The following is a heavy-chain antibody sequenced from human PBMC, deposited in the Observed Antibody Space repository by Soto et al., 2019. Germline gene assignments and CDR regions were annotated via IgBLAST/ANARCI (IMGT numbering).Heavy chain of an antibody. V-gene: IGHV4-59*08. CDR1: GGSISGYY. CDR2: IYYSGST. CDR3: ARLYGDGASFDY. D-gene: IGHD4-17*01. J-gene: IGHJ4*02. Sequence: PSETLSLRCTVSGGSISGYYCSWIRQPPGKVLEWIGYIYYSGSTKYNPSLKSRVTISVDTSKNQFYLKLSSVTAADTAVYYCARLYGDGASFDYWGQRTLVTVSS.